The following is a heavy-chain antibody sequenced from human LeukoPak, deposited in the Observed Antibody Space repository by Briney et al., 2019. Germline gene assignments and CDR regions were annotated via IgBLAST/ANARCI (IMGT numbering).Heavy chain of an antibody. CDR1: GGSVSSGTYY. J-gene: IGHJ4*02. CDR2: ISYIGNT. Sequence: SETLSLTCTVSGGSVSSGTYYWSWIRQPPGKELEWIGYISYIGNTNYNPSRKSRVTISKDTSKNQFSLKLSSVTAADTAVYYCVREHDWGDFDYWGQGAPVTVSS. D-gene: IGHD3-9*01. CDR3: VREHDWGDFDY. V-gene: IGHV4-61*01.